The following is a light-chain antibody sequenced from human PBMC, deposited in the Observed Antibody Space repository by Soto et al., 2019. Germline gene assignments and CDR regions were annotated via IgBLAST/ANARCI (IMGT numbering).Light chain of an antibody. Sequence: DIQMTQSPSTLSASVGDRVTITCRASQSISSWLAWYQQKPGKAPNLLIYDASSLQSGVPSRFSGTRSGTEFTLTISSLQPDDFATYFCQHYNYWPPKTFGQATKVDIK. CDR1: QSISSW. J-gene: IGKJ1*01. CDR2: DAS. CDR3: QHYNYWPPKT. V-gene: IGKV1-5*01.